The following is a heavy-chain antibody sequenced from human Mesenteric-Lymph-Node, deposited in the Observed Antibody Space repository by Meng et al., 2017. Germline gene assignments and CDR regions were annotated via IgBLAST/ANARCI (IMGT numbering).Heavy chain of an antibody. J-gene: IGHJ5*02. CDR1: GFTFSSYW. D-gene: IGHD2-15*01. CDR2: IKQDGSEK. Sequence: GESLKISCAASGFTFSSYWMSWVRQAPGKGLEWVANIKQDGSEKYYVDSVKGRFTISRDNAKNSLYLQMNSLRAEDTGVYYCARDLCGGSCYDSFDWFDPWGPGTLVTVSS. V-gene: IGHV3-7*01. CDR3: ARDLCGGSCYDSFDWFDP.